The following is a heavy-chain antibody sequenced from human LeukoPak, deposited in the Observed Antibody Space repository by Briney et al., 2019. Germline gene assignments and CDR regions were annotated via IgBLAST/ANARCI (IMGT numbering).Heavy chain of an antibody. CDR2: VYSAGST. CDR1: GFTVSSNY. CDR3: ARSSSGYYYLYFDY. Sequence: GGSLRLSCAASGFTVSSNYMSWVRQAPGKGLEWVSVVYSAGSTYYADSVKGRFTISRDNSKNTLYLQMNSLRAEDTAVYYCARSSSGYYYLYFDYWGQGTLVTVSS. D-gene: IGHD3-22*01. V-gene: IGHV3-53*01. J-gene: IGHJ4*02.